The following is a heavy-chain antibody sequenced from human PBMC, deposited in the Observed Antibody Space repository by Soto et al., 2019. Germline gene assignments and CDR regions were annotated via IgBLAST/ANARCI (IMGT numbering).Heavy chain of an antibody. CDR1: GGSFSGYY. V-gene: IGHV4-34*01. CDR2: INHSGST. J-gene: IGHJ4*02. CDR3: ARDKITGLFDY. D-gene: IGHD2-8*02. Sequence: QVQLQQWGAGLLKPSETLSLTCAVYGGSFSGYYWTWIRQPPGTGLEWIGEINHSGSTNYNPSLKSRVTISLDTSKNQFSLKLTSVTAADKAVYYCARDKITGLFDYWGQGTLVTVSS.